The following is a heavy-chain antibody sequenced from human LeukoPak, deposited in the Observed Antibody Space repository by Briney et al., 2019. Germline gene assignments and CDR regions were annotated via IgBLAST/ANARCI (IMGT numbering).Heavy chain of an antibody. CDR2: IRFDGSNK. J-gene: IGHJ4*02. V-gene: IGHV3-30*02. CDR1: GFTFSDYG. D-gene: IGHD4-23*01. Sequence: GGSLRLSCVASGFTFSDYGIHWVRRAPGRGLEWVAFIRFDGSNKYYPYSVQGRFTISRDNSKNTVYLQMNSLTPEDTAFYYCAKVNSFWFDYWGQGTLVTVSS. CDR3: AKVNSFWFDY.